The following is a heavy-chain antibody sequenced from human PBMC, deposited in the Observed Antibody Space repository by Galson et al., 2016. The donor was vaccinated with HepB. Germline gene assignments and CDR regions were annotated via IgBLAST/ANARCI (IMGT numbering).Heavy chain of an antibody. Sequence: ETLSLTCTVSGDSMNSNFYYWGWIRQPTGEGLEWIGSVYYSGSSYYNPSLKSRVTISADTSKNQFSLKLNSVTAADTGVYYCARHPLDLGYGDPLDLWGQGTLVIVSS. J-gene: IGHJ5*02. CDR3: ARHPLDLGYGDPLDL. V-gene: IGHV4-39*01. CDR2: VYYSGSS. D-gene: IGHD4-17*01. CDR1: GDSMNSNFYY.